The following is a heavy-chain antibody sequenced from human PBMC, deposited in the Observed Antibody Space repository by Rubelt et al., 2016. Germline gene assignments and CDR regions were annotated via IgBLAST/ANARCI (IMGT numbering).Heavy chain of an antibody. J-gene: IGHJ4*02. CDR1: GGSFSGYY. CDR3: ARVGWLQFAFDY. D-gene: IGHD5-12*01. CDR2: INHSGST. V-gene: IGHV4-34*01. Sequence: QVQLQQWGAGLLKPSETLSLTCAVYGGSFSGYYWSWIRQPPGKGLEWIGEINHSGSTNYNPSLKSRVTISVDTSKNQFSLKLGSVTAADTAVYYCARVGWLQFAFDYWGQGTLVTVSS.